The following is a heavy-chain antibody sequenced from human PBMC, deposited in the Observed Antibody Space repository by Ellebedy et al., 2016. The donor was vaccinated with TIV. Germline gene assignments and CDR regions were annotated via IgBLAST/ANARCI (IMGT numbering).Heavy chain of an antibody. CDR3: ARDPNSPGDTGYGDY. CDR2: MNQVGSEK. Sequence: PGGSLRLSCAASGFTFSNAWMSWVRQAPGKGLEWVANMNQVGSEKYYVDSVKGRFTISRDNAQNSLYLHMNNLRAEDTAVYYCARDPNSPGDTGYGDYWGQGVVVTVST. D-gene: IGHD5-12*01. J-gene: IGHJ4*02. V-gene: IGHV3-7*03. CDR1: GFTFSNAW.